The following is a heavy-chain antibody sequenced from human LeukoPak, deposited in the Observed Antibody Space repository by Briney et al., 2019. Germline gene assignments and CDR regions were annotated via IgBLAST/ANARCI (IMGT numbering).Heavy chain of an antibody. CDR2: ISGGGDYT. CDR3: ARGGPIAVAGYYFDY. V-gene: IGHV3-23*01. CDR1: GFTFSNYA. J-gene: IGHJ4*02. D-gene: IGHD6-19*01. Sequence: PGGSLRLSCAASGFTFSNYAMSWVRQAPGKGLEWFSAISGGGDYTLNADSVEGRYTNSRDNSKNTLYLQMNSLRAEDTAVYFCARGGPIAVAGYYFDYWGQGTLVTVSS.